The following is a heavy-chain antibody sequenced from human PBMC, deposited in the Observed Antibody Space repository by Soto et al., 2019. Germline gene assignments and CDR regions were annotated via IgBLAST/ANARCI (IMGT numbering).Heavy chain of an antibody. V-gene: IGHV3-30*18. CDR2: ISYDGSNK. CDR3: AKGRGTYNWNYSYYGMDV. Sequence: GGSLRLSCAASGFTFSSYGMHWVRQAPGKGLEWVAVISYDGSNKYYADSVKGRFTISRDNSKNTLYLQMNSLRAEDTAVYYCAKGRGTYNWNYSYYGMDVWGQGTTVTVSS. CDR1: GFTFSSYG. J-gene: IGHJ6*02. D-gene: IGHD1-20*01.